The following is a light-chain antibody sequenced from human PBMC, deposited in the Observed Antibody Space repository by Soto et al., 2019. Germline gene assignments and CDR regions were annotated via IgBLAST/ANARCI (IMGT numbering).Light chain of an antibody. J-gene: IGLJ1*01. V-gene: IGLV1-40*01. CDR3: QSFDSSLRAYV. CDR2: NNL. CDR1: SSNFGAGYE. Sequence: QSVLTQPPSVSGAPGQRVTSSCTGSSSNFGAGYEVHWYKQLPGTAPTLVIFNNLNRPSGVPERFSGSKSGTSASLVISGLQAEDEADYYCQSFDSSLRAYVFGSGTKLTVL.